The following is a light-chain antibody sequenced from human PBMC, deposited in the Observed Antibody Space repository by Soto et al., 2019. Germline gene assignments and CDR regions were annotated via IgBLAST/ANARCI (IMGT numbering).Light chain of an antibody. J-gene: IGKJ5*01. CDR2: DAS. V-gene: IGKV1-33*01. Sequence: DIQMTQSPSSLSASVGDRPTIAGRSSQDIRNSLNWYQQQPGKAHKLLIYDASNLQTAVPSRFSGSGSGTDVTFTISSLQPEEIETYYCKHCDSIPLTFGQGTRLEL. CDR3: KHCDSIPLT. CDR1: QDIRNS.